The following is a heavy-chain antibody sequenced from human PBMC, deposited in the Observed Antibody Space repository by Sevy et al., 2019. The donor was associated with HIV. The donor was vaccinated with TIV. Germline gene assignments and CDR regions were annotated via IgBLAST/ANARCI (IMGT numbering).Heavy chain of an antibody. CDR2: ISYDGSNK. D-gene: IGHD3-10*01. Sequence: GGSLRLSCAASGFTFSSYAMHWVRQAPGKGLEWVAVISYDGSNKYYADSVKGRFTISRDNSKNTLYLQMNSLRAEDTAVYYCARGSSMVRGVHYWGQRTLVTVSS. V-gene: IGHV3-30-3*01. CDR1: GFTFSSYA. CDR3: ARGSSMVRGVHY. J-gene: IGHJ4*02.